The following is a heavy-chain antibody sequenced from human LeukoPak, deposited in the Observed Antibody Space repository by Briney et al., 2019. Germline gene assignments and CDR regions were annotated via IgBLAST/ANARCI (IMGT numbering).Heavy chain of an antibody. J-gene: IGHJ3*02. D-gene: IGHD3-3*01. CDR1: GGTFSSYT. CDR3: ARDRVTYYDFWSGYSRRGNAFDI. V-gene: IGHV1-18*01. CDR2: ISAYNGNT. Sequence: ASVKVSCKASGGTFSSYTISWVRQAPGQGLEWMGWISAYNGNTNYAQKLQGRVTMTTDTSTSTAYMELRSLRSDDTAVYYCARDRVTYYDFWSGYSRRGNAFDIWGQGTMVTVSS.